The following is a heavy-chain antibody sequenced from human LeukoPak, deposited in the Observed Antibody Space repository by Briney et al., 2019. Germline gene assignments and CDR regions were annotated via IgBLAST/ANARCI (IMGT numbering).Heavy chain of an antibody. CDR1: GFTFSNYA. CDR3: AKPLIASRQDAFDI. V-gene: IGHV3-23*01. CDR2: ISGSGGST. D-gene: IGHD2-8*01. J-gene: IGHJ3*02. Sequence: GGSLRLSCAASGFTFSNYAMSWVRRAPGKGLEWVSLISGSGGSTYYADSVKGRFTISRDNFKNTLYLQMNSLRAEDTALYYCAKPLIASRQDAFDIWGQGTMVTVSS.